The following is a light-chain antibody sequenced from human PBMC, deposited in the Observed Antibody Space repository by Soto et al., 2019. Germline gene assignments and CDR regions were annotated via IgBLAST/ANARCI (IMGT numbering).Light chain of an antibody. V-gene: IGKV1-9*01. CDR1: QGIYSY. J-gene: IGKJ4*01. Sequence: DIQLTQSPSFLSASVGDRVTITCRASQGIYSYLAWYQQKPGKAPKLLIYAASTLQSGIPSRFSGHASGTEFPLTISRLQPEDLATWYCQRLNTYPHTFGGGTKVEIK. CDR3: QRLNTYPHT. CDR2: AAS.